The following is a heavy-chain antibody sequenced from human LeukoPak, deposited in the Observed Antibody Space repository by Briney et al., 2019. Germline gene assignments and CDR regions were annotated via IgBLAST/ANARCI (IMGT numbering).Heavy chain of an antibody. J-gene: IGHJ3*02. CDR2: IYYSGST. D-gene: IGHD4-17*01. CDR1: GGSISSYY. Sequence: SETLSLTCTVSGGSISSYYWSWIRQPPGKGLEWIGYIYYSGSTNYNPSLKSRVTISVDTSKNQFSLKLSSVTAADTAVYYCARGIDYGDYVVAFDIWGQGTMVTVSS. V-gene: IGHV4-59*01. CDR3: ARGIDYGDYVVAFDI.